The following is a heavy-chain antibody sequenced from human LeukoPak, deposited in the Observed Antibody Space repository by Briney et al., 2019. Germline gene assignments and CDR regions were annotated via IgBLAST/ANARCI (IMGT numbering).Heavy chain of an antibody. CDR1: GGSISSSSYY. CDR3: ARGYRTHFDY. Sequence: PSETLSLTCTVPGGSISSSSYYWGWIRQPPGKGLEWIGSIYYSGSTYYNPSLKSRVTISVDTSKNHFSLKLSSVTAADTAVYYCARGYRTHFDYWGQGTLVTVSS. CDR2: IYYSGST. D-gene: IGHD1-26*01. V-gene: IGHV4-39*07. J-gene: IGHJ4*02.